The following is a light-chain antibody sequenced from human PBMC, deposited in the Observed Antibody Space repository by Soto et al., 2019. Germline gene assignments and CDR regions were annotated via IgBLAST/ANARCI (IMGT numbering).Light chain of an antibody. CDR2: WAS. CDR3: QQFSSPPFFP. CDR1: ESVFKGSNNNDC. J-gene: IGKJ2*01. Sequence: DIVMTQSPDSLAVSLCERATINCKSSESVFKGSNNNDCLAWYQQKPGQPPKLLLYWASTRESGVPDRFSGSGSGTDFTLTISSLQAEDVAIYYCQQFSSPPFFPFGQGTKVDI. V-gene: IGKV4-1*01.